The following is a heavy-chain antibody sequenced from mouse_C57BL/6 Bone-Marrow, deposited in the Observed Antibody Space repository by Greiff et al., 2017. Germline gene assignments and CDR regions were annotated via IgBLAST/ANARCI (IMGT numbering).Heavy chain of an antibody. J-gene: IGHJ4*01. CDR1: GYSITSGYD. V-gene: IGHV3-1*01. D-gene: IGHD1-1*01. Sequence: EVQVVESGPGMVKPSQSLSLTCTVTGYSITSGYDWHWIRHFPGNKLEWMGYISYSGSTNYNPSLKSRISITHDTSKNHFFLKLNSVTTEDTATYYCARAAGSSYDYYAMDYWGQGTSVTVSS. CDR2: ISYSGST. CDR3: ARAAGSSYDYYAMDY.